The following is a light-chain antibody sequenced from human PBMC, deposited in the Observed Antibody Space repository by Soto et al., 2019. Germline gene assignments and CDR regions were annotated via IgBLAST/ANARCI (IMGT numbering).Light chain of an antibody. J-gene: IGKJ4*01. CDR2: DAS. CDR1: QSVSSS. CDR3: QQRSSWPLT. V-gene: IGKV3-11*01. Sequence: ESALKQSPATISLSPGETATLSCRASQSVSSSLAWYQQKPGQTPRLLIYDASNRATGIPARFSGSGSGTDFTLTVSSLEPEDFAVYYCQQRSSWPLTFGGGTKVEIK.